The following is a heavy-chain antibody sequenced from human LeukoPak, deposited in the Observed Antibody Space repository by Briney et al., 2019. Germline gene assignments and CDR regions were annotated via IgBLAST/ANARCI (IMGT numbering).Heavy chain of an antibody. J-gene: IGHJ4*02. Sequence: SVKVSCKASGGTFSSYAISWVRQAPGQGLEWMGGIIPIFGTANYAQKFQGRVTIAADESTSTAYMELSSLRSEDTAVYYCAREGHTPHTLDYWGQGTLVTVSS. D-gene: IGHD1-14*01. CDR1: GGTFSSYA. V-gene: IGHV1-69*13. CDR3: AREGHTPHTLDY. CDR2: IIPIFGTA.